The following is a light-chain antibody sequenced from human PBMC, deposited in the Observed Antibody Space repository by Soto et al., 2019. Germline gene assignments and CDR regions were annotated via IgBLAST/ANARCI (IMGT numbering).Light chain of an antibody. CDR2: EDN. Sequence: NFLLTQPHSVSKSPGETVIISCTRSSENIGNNYVQWYHQRPGSAPTPVIFEDNKRPSGIPDRFSGSIDRSSNSASLTISGLTTDDEGVYFCQSYQNTDYRVVFGGGTQLTVL. V-gene: IGLV6-57*03. J-gene: IGLJ2*01. CDR3: QSYQNTDYRVV. CDR1: SENIGNNY.